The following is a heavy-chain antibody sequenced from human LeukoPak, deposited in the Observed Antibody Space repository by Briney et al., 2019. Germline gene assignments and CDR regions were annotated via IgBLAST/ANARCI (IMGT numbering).Heavy chain of an antibody. CDR2: ISYDGSNK. J-gene: IGHJ4*02. V-gene: IGHV3-30*04. Sequence: GGSLRLSCAASGFTFSSYAMHWVRQAPGKGLEWVAFISYDGSNKYYADSVKGRFTISRDNAKNTLYLQMSSLRVEDTAVYYCARGSPDSSSSVDFDYWGQGTLVTVSS. CDR1: GFTFSSYA. D-gene: IGHD6-6*01. CDR3: ARGSPDSSSSVDFDY.